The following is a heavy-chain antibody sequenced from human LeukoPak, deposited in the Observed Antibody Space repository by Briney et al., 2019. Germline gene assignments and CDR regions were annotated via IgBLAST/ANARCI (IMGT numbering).Heavy chain of an antibody. V-gene: IGHV1-69-2*01. D-gene: IGHD3-3*01. CDR3: ATVPYDFWSGYYTVNDY. Sequence: ATVKISCKVSGCTFTDYYMHWVQQAPGKGLEWMGLVDPEDGETIYAEKFQGRVTITADTSTDTAYMELSSLRSEDTAVYYCATVPYDFWSGYYTVNDYWGQGTLVTVSS. CDR2: VDPEDGET. CDR1: GCTFTDYY. J-gene: IGHJ4*02.